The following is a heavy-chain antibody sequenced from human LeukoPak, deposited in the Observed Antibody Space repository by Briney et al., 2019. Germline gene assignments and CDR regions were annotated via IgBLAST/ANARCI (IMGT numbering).Heavy chain of an antibody. CDR2: ISYDGSNK. CDR1: GFTFSSYA. V-gene: IGHV3-30-3*01. CDR3: ARDFPSFDY. J-gene: IGHJ4*02. Sequence: PGGSLRLSCAASGFTFSSYAMHWVRQAPGKGLEWVAVISYDGSNKYYADSVKGRFTISRDNAKNTLYLQMNSLRAGDTAVYYCARDFPSFDYWGQGTLVTVSS.